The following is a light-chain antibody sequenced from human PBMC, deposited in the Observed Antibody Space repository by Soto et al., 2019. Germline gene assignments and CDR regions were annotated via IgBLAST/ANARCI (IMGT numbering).Light chain of an antibody. V-gene: IGKV1-39*01. CDR2: AAS. CDR3: QQYYSNLPIT. J-gene: IGKJ5*01. Sequence: IQMTQSPSSLSASVGDRVTITCRASQSISSYLDWYQQKPGKAPKLLIYAASSLQSGVPSRFSGSGSGTDFTLTISSLQPEDFATYYCQQYYSNLPITFGQGTRLEIK. CDR1: QSISSY.